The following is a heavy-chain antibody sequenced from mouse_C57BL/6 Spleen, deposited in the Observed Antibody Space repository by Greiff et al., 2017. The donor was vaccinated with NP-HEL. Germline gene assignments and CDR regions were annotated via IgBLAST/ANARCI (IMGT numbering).Heavy chain of an antibody. CDR3: ARGGVGYGSKYYFDY. CDR2: IYPRDGST. J-gene: IGHJ2*01. V-gene: IGHV1-78*01. CDR1: GYTFTDHT. D-gene: IGHD1-1*01. Sequence: QVQLQQSDAELVKPGASVKISCKVSGYTFTDHTIHWMKQRPEQGLEWIGYIYPRDGSTKYNEKFKGKATLTADKSSSTAYMQLNSLTSEDSAVYFCARGGVGYGSKYYFDYWGQGTTLTVSS.